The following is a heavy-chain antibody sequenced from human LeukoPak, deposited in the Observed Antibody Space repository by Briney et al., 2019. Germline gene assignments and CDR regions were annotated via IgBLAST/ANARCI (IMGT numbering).Heavy chain of an antibody. CDR2: INHSGST. Sequence: SETLSLTCAVYGGSFSGYYWSWIRQPPGKGLEWTGEINHSGSTNYNPSLKSRVTISVDTSKNQFSLKLSSVTAADTAVYYCARRYCSSTSCYAVLRYFDWLLSGWFDPWGQGTLVTVSS. J-gene: IGHJ5*02. D-gene: IGHD2-2*01. CDR3: ARRYCSSTSCYAVLRYFDWLLSGWFDP. CDR1: GGSFSGYY. V-gene: IGHV4-34*01.